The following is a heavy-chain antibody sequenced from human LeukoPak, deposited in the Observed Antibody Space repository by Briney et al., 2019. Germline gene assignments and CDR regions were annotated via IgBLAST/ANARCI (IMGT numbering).Heavy chain of an antibody. J-gene: IGHJ4*02. D-gene: IGHD1-14*01. Sequence: SETLSLTCTVSGGSISSSSYYWGWVRQPPGKGLEWIGSIYYSGSTYYNPSLKSRVTISVDTSKNQFSLKLSSVTAADTAVYYCARDHGTRGRFDYWGQGTLVTVSS. V-gene: IGHV4-39*07. CDR2: IYYSGST. CDR1: GGSISSSSYY. CDR3: ARDHGTRGRFDY.